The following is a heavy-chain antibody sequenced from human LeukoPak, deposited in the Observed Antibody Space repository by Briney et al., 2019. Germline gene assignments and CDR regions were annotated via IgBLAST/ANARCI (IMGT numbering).Heavy chain of an antibody. Sequence: GASVKVSCTASGYTFTGYYMHWVRQAPGQGLEWMGWINPNSGGTNYAQKFQGRVTMTRDTSISAAYMELSRLRSDDTAVYYCARGQSGYDYVGSDYWGQGTLVTVSS. CDR3: ARGQSGYDYVGSDY. V-gene: IGHV1-2*02. CDR2: INPNSGGT. J-gene: IGHJ4*02. CDR1: GYTFTGYY. D-gene: IGHD5-12*01.